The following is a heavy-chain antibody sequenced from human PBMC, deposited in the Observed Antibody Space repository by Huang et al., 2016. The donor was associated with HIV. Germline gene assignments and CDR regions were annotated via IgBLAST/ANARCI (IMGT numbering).Heavy chain of an antibody. J-gene: IGHJ6*02. CDR1: GTSMPSGTFY. V-gene: IGHV4-39*02. CDR3: AREVRSVDTDRPDGYYYRGLDV. Sequence: QLRESGPGLVTPSETLSLPCSASGTSMPSGTFYWGWFRQPPGRGLEWIGSVYFPGNTYDNPSLKRRVTISIDTTNKQYSMRLTSVTAADTAVYFCAREVRSVDTDRPDGYYYRGLDVWGQGTTVIVSS. D-gene: IGHD2-2*03. CDR2: VYFPGNT.